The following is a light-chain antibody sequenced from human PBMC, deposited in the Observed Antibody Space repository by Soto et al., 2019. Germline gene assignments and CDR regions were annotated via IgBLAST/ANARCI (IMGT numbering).Light chain of an antibody. CDR1: QSVTSSY. CDR3: QQYGSSPIT. V-gene: IGKV3-20*01. CDR2: GAS. J-gene: IGKJ5*01. Sequence: EIVLTQSPGTLSLSPGEGATLSCRASQSVTSSYLAWYQQKPGQAPRLLIYGASSRAIDIPHRFSGSGSGTDFTLTINRLEPEDFAVYYCQQYGSSPITFGQGTRLEIK.